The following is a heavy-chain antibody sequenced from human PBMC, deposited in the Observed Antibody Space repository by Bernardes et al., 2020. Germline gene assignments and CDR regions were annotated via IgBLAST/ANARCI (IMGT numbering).Heavy chain of an antibody. D-gene: IGHD4-17*01. V-gene: IGHV1-18*01. CDR2: ISAYNGNT. CDR1: GYTFTSYG. Sequence: ASVKVSCKASGYTFTSYGISWVRQAPGQGLEWMGWISAYNGNTNYAQKLQGRVTMTTDTSTSTAYMELRSLRSDDTAVYYCARDAATVTNEWYRYYYYYYGMDVWGKGTTVTVSS. CDR3: ARDAATVTNEWYRYYYYYYGMDV. J-gene: IGHJ6*04.